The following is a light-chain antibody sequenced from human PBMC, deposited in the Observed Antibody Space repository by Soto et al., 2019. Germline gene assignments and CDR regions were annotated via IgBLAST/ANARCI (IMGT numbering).Light chain of an antibody. V-gene: IGKV3-20*01. Sequence: EIVLTQSPGTLSLSPGERVTLSCRASQSVSSNFLAWYQQKPGQAPRLLICGASNRAAGIPDRFSGSGSGTDFTLTISRLEPEDFAVYYCHQYSSSRRTFGQGTKVDIK. CDR1: QSVSSNF. CDR3: HQYSSSRRT. J-gene: IGKJ1*01. CDR2: GAS.